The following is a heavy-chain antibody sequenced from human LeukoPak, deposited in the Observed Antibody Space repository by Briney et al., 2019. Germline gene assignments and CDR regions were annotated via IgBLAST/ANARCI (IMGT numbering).Heavy chain of an antibody. CDR2: IWYDGSNK. CDR1: GFTFSSYG. J-gene: IGHJ4*02. V-gene: IGHV3-33*06. CDR3: AKGPSDTAVATAFDY. Sequence: RVLRLSCAASGFTFSSYGMYWVRQAPGKGLGWVAVIWYDGSNKYYVDSVKGRFTISRDNSQNTLYLQMNSLRAEDTAVYYCAKGPSDTAVATAFDYWGQGTLVTVSS. D-gene: IGHD5-18*01.